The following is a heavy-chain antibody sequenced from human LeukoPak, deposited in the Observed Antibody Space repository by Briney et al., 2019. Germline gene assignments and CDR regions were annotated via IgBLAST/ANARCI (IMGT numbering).Heavy chain of an antibody. J-gene: IGHJ4*02. CDR1: GFTFSNYD. CDR3: AKGDTGMVRRYYFDY. D-gene: IGHD5-18*01. V-gene: IGHV3-23*01. Sequence: GGSLRLSCAASGFTFSNYDMSWVRQAPGKGLEWVSVISGSGGSTYYADSVKGKFTIFRDNSKNTVYLQMNSLRADDTAVYYCAKGDTGMVRRYYFDYWGQGTLVTASS. CDR2: ISGSGGST.